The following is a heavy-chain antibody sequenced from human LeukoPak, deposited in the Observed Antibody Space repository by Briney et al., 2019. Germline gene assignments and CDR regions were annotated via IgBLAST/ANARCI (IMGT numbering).Heavy chain of an antibody. D-gene: IGHD5-12*01. Sequence: GGSVRLSCAASGFTFSNYSLNWVRQAPGKGLEWVSSISSSSGDIYYADSVKGRFTISRDSAKNSLYLQMNSLRAEDTAVYYCARESGYDIDFDYWGQGTLVTVSS. J-gene: IGHJ4*02. CDR2: ISSSSGDI. CDR3: ARESGYDIDFDY. V-gene: IGHV3-21*01. CDR1: GFTFSNYS.